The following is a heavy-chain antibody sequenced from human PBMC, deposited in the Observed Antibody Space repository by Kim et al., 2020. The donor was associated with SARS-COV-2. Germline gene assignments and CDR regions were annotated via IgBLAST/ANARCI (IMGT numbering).Heavy chain of an antibody. CDR1: GFTFDRYA. CDR2: MSYEGSNR. D-gene: IGHD3-10*01. J-gene: IGHJ4*02. CDR3: AKDPPDYFGSGTPGGYFDT. Sequence: GGSLRLSCVASGFTFDRYAMHWIRQAPGKGLEWVAVMSYEGSNRYYAESVKGRFTISRDNSKNTLYLQMNNVRPDDTAVYYCAKDPPDYFGSGTPGGYFDTWGQGTLVTVSS. V-gene: IGHV3-30*18.